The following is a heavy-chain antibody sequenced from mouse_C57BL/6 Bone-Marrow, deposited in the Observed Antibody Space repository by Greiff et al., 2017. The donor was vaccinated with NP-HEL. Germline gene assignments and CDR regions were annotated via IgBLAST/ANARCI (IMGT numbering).Heavy chain of an antibody. CDR3: ARNRDYYGTFDY. J-gene: IGHJ2*01. D-gene: IGHD1-1*01. Sequence: QVQLKESGPGLVQPSQSLSITCTVSGFSLTSYGVHWVRQSPGKGLEWLGVIWRGGSTDYNAAFISRLSISKDNSKSQVFFKMNSLQADDTAIYYCARNRDYYGTFDYWGQGTTLTVSS. CDR2: IWRGGST. V-gene: IGHV2-2*01. CDR1: GFSLTSYG.